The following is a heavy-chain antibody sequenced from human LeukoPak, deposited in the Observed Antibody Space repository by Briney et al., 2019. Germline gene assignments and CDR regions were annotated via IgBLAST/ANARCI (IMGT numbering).Heavy chain of an antibody. CDR3: ARVAHTPMIVVAQEIDY. D-gene: IGHD3-22*01. CDR1: GFTFSSYW. J-gene: IGHJ4*02. CDR2: IKQDGSEK. Sequence: GGXLRLSCAASGFTFSSYWMSWVRQAPGKGLEWVANIKQDGSEKYYVDSVKGRFTISRDNAKNSLYLQMNSLRAEDTAVYYCARVAHTPMIVVAQEIDYWGQGTLVTVSS. V-gene: IGHV3-7*01.